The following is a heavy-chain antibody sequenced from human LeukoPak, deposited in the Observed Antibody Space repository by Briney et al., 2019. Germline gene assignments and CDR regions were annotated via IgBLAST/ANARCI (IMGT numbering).Heavy chain of an antibody. D-gene: IGHD3-3*01. J-gene: IGHJ5*02. Sequence: PGGSLRLSCAASGFTFSDYYMSWVRQAPGRGLEWVSAISSGSTVTLYADSVKGRFTISRDDAKNSVFLQMDSLRAEDTAVYYCARDGPPVPTIFGTFDTWGQGTLVTVSS. CDR1: GFTFSDYY. V-gene: IGHV3-11*06. CDR3: ARDGPPVPTIFGTFDT. CDR2: ISSGSTVT.